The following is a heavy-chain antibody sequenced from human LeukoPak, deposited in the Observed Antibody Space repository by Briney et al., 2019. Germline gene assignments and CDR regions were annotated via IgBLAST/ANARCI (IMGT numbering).Heavy chain of an antibody. V-gene: IGHV4-59*01. J-gene: IGHJ3*02. CDR3: ARINYYDSSGYYTEPAFDI. D-gene: IGHD3-22*01. Sequence: PSETLSLTCTVSGGSISSYYWSWIRQPPGKGLEWIGYIYYSGSTNYNPSLKSRVTISVDTSKNQFSLKLSSVTAADTAVYYCARINYYDSSGYYTEPAFDIWGQWTMVTVSS. CDR1: GGSISSYY. CDR2: IYYSGST.